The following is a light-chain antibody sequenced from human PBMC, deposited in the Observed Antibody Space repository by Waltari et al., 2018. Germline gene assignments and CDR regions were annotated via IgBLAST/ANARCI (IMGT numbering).Light chain of an antibody. J-gene: IGLJ2*01. CDR3: AAWDNNGHVV. CDR1: SSNIGSNT. Sequence: QSVLTQPPSASGTPGQRVIISCSGRSSNIGSNTVHWYQHLPGTAPKLLIYTNYQRPSGVPDRFSASKSGTSAALTISGLQSVDEADYYCAAWDNNGHVVFGGGTKVTIL. V-gene: IGLV1-44*01. CDR2: TNY.